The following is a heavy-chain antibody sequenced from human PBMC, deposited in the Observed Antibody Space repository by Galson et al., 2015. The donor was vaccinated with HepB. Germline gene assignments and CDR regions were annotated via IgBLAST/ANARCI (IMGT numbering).Heavy chain of an antibody. V-gene: IGHV1-18*01. CDR2: ISAYNGNT. D-gene: IGHD3-16*01. CDR1: GYTFTSYG. CDR3: ARVELFGARGGYYYYMDV. Sequence: SVKVSCKASGYTFTSYGISWVRQAPGQGLEWMGWISAYNGNTNYAQKLQGRVTMTTDTSTSTAYMELRSLRSDDTAVYYCARVELFGARGGYYYYMDVWGKGTTVTVSS. J-gene: IGHJ6*03.